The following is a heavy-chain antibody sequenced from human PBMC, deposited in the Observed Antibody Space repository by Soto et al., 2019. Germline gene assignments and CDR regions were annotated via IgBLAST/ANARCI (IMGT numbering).Heavy chain of an antibody. CDR2: IAFDGSHD. D-gene: IGHD3-22*01. Sequence: QVQLVESGGGVVQPGRSLRLSCEASGFTFSDYAMHWVRQAPGEGLEWVAVIAFDGSHDYYADSVRGRITISRDNFKNTVDLQINRLRSEDTAVYYFATDPPLYSNGPPGMDWGQGTLVTVSS. CDR3: ATDPPLYSNGPPGMD. CDR1: GFTFSDYA. V-gene: IGHV3-30-3*01. J-gene: IGHJ4*02.